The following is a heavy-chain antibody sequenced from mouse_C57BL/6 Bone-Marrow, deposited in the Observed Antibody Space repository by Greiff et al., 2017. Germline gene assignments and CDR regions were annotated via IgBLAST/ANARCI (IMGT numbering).Heavy chain of an antibody. CDR3: ARCRSSPDMDY. Sequence: EVKLMESGGGLVQPGGSLSLSCAASGFTFTDYYMSWVRQPPGKALEWLGFIRNKANGYTTEYSASVKDRLTISRDNSQSILYLLMHGRRAEDSATYYCARCRSSPDMDYWGQGTSVTVSS. CDR1: GFTFTDYY. V-gene: IGHV7-3*01. J-gene: IGHJ4*01. D-gene: IGHD6-1*01. CDR2: IRNKANGYTT.